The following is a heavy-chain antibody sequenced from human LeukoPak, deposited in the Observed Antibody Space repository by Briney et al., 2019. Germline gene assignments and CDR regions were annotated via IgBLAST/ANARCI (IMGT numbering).Heavy chain of an antibody. CDR1: GESFSAYY. J-gene: IGHJ4*03. V-gene: IGHV4-34*01. CDR3: ARGPTISETGYFDF. D-gene: IGHD1-1*01. Sequence: SETLSLTCAVYGESFSAYYWSWIRQSPGKGLDWIAEINHRGDTNYNPSVKSRVTISIDTSKNQFPLKVRSLTAADTAVYYCARGPTISETGYFDFWGQGTLVTVSS. CDR2: INHRGDT.